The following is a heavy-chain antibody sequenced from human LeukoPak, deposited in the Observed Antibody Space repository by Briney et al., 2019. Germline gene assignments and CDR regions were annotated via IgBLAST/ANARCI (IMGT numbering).Heavy chain of an antibody. CDR1: GYTFTSYA. D-gene: IGHD1-26*01. Sequence: ASVKVSCKASGYTFTSYAMNWVRQAPGQGLEWMGWINTNTGNPTYAQGFTGRFVFSLDTSVSTAYLQISSLKAEDAAVYYCARASGPLWGLYYYYYYMDVWGKGTTVTVSS. J-gene: IGHJ6*03. CDR2: INTNTGNP. CDR3: ARASGPLWGLYYYYYYMDV. V-gene: IGHV7-4-1*02.